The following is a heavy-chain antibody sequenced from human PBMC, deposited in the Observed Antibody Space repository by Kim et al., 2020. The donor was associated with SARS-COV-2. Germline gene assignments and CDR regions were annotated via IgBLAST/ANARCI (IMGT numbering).Heavy chain of an antibody. D-gene: IGHD3-10*01. CDR3: ARDLTRGSGSQGLDY. CDR1: GFTFSDYE. J-gene: IGHJ4*02. V-gene: IGHV3-48*03. Sequence: GGSLRLSCSASGFTFSDYEMTWVRQAPGKGLEWVAYLDNPGTWVLYGDSVKGRFTISRDNAKNSLYLQMNSLRAEDTAVYYCARDLTRGSGSQGLDYWGQGALVTVSS. CDR2: LDNPGTWV.